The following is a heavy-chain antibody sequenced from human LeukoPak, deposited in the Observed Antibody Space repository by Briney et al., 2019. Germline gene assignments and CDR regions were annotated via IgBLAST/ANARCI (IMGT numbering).Heavy chain of an antibody. Sequence: GGSLRLSCSASGFTFSSYAMHWVRQAPGKGLEWVGRIKKKTDGETTDHAAPVKGRFTISRDDSKNTLYLQMNSLKTEDTAVYHCSTEGYSSGLFDYWGQGTLVTVSS. J-gene: IGHJ4*02. CDR1: GFTFSSYA. CDR3: STEGYSSGLFDY. CDR2: IKKKTDGETT. V-gene: IGHV3-15*01. D-gene: IGHD6-19*01.